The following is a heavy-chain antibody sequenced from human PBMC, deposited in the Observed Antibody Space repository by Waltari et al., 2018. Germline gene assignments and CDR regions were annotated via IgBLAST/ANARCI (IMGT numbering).Heavy chain of an antibody. V-gene: IGHV3-7*01. CDR2: IKQDGSEK. D-gene: IGHD6-19*01. CDR1: GFTFSTYW. CDR3: ARLYNTGWYGFDY. Sequence: EVQLVEAGGGLVQPGGPLSLSCAASGFTFSTYWMSWVRQAPGKGLEWVANIKQDGSEKYSVDSVKGRFTISRDNAKNSLSLQMNSLRAEDTAVYFCARLYNTGWYGFDYWGQGTLVTVSS. J-gene: IGHJ4*02.